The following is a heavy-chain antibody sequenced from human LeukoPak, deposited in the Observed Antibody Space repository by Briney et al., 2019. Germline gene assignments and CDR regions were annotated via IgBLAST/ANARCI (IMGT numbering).Heavy chain of an antibody. Sequence: GGSLRLSRAASGFTFSSYGMHWVRQAPGKGLEWVAFIRYDGSNKYYADSVKGRFTISRDNSNKTLYLQMNSLRAEDTAVYYCAKGYSMVRGVRDFDYWGQGTLVTVSS. V-gene: IGHV3-30*02. CDR2: IRYDGSNK. J-gene: IGHJ4*02. CDR3: AKGYSMVRGVRDFDY. D-gene: IGHD3-10*01. CDR1: GFTFSSYG.